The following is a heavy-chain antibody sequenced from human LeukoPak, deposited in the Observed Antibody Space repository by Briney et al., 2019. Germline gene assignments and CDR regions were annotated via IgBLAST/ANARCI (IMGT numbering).Heavy chain of an antibody. V-gene: IGHV3-9*01. CDR2: ISWNSGSI. CDR1: GFTFDDYA. J-gene: IGHJ5*02. Sequence: PGRSLRLSCAASGFTFDDYAMHWVRQAPGKGLEWVSGISWNSGSIGYADSVKGRFTISRDNAKNSLYLQMNSLRADDTALYYCAKGGGQWLVPRFDPWGQGTLVTVSS. CDR3: AKGGGQWLVPRFDP. D-gene: IGHD6-19*01.